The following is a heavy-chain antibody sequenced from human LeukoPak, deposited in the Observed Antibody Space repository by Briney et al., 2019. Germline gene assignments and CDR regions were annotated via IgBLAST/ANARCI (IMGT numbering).Heavy chain of an antibody. D-gene: IGHD3-22*01. Sequence: GGSLRLSCAASRFTFSVHWMHWVRQAPGKGLEWVSRINPDESDKAYADSVKGRFTISRDNAKNSLYLQMNSLRAEDTAVYYCAREYYYDSSGYSDYWGQGTLVTVSS. V-gene: IGHV3-74*01. CDR3: AREYYYDSSGYSDY. CDR2: INPDESDK. CDR1: RFTFSVHW. J-gene: IGHJ4*02.